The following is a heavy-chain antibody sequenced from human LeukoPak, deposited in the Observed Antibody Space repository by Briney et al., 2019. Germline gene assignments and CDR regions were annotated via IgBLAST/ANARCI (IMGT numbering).Heavy chain of an antibody. J-gene: IGHJ5*02. CDR1: GYTFTGYY. CDR3: ARGPRLLRGWFDP. Sequence: GASVKVSCKASGYTFTGYYMHWVRQAPGQGLEWMGWINPNSGGTNYAQKFQGRVTMTRDTSISTAYMELSRLRSDDTAAYYCARGPRLLRGWFDPWGQGTLVTVSS. D-gene: IGHD2/OR15-2a*01. V-gene: IGHV1-2*02. CDR2: INPNSGGT.